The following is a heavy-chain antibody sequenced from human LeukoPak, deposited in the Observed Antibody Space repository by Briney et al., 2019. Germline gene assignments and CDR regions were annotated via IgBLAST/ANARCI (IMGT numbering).Heavy chain of an antibody. Sequence: PGGSLRLSCTASGFDFSTYAMSWVRQAPGKGLEWVSGIGGGDTHYADSVKGRFTISRDNSKNTVELQMSSLRGEDTAVYYCAKDGQNFNAMWDYFDSWGRGTLVTVSS. J-gene: IGHJ4*02. CDR3: AKDGQNFNAMWDYFDS. D-gene: IGHD1-26*01. CDR1: GFDFSTYA. CDR2: IGGGDT. V-gene: IGHV3-23*01.